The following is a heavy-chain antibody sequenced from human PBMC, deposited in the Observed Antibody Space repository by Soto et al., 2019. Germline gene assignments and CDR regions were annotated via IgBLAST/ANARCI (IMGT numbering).Heavy chain of an antibody. CDR3: ARVGVVVAAAGYFDY. V-gene: IGHV1-2*02. D-gene: IGHD2-15*01. J-gene: IGHJ4*02. CDR2: INPNSGGT. Sequence: QVQLVQSGAEVKKPGASVKVSCKASGYTFTGYYMRWVRQAPGQGLEWMGWINPNSGGTNYAQKFQGRVTMTRDTSISTAYMELSRLRSDDTAVYYCARVGVVVAAAGYFDYWGQGTLVTVSS. CDR1: GYTFTGYY.